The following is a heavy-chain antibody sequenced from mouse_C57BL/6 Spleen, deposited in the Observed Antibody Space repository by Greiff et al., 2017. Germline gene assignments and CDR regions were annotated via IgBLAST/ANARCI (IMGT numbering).Heavy chain of an antibody. CDR1: GYTFTSYW. Sequence: QVQLKQSGAELVRPGTSVKLSCKASGYTFTSYWMHWVKQRPGQGLEWIGVIDPSDSYTNYNQKFKGKATLTVDTSSSTAYMQLSSLTSEDSAVYYCARSDTTVVAPFDYWGQGTTLTVSS. V-gene: IGHV1-59*01. D-gene: IGHD1-1*01. CDR3: ARSDTTVVAPFDY. CDR2: IDPSDSYT. J-gene: IGHJ2*01.